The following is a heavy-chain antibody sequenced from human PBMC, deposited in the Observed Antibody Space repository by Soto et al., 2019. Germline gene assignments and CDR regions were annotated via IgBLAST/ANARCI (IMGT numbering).Heavy chain of an antibody. CDR3: ATSFRYFDN. Sequence: GGSLRLSCAASESIVSNNYMSWVRQAPGKGLEWVSLIYSGGGTYYVDSVKGRFFISRDNSKNTVTLQMNNLTLDDTAVYYCATSFRYFDNWGQGTRVTVSS. J-gene: IGHJ4*02. CDR1: ESIVSNNY. D-gene: IGHD3-9*01. V-gene: IGHV3-53*01. CDR2: IYSGGGT.